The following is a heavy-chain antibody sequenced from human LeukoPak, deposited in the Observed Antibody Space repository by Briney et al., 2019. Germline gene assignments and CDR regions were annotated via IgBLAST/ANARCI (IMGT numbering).Heavy chain of an antibody. J-gene: IGHJ4*02. CDR3: AKDMSYYDSSGYLGGFDY. V-gene: IGHV3-9*01. D-gene: IGHD3-22*01. CDR2: ISWNSGTI. Sequence: PGRSLRLSCAASGFTFDDYAMHWVRQAPGKGLEWVSGISWNSGTIGYADSVKGRFTISRDNAKNSLYLQMNSLRAEDTALYYCAKDMSYYDSSGYLGGFDYWGQGTLVTVSS. CDR1: GFTFDDYA.